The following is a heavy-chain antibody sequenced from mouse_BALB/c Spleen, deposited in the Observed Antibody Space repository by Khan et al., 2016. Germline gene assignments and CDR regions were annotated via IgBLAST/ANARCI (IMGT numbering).Heavy chain of an antibody. CDR2: IRSGGST. Sequence: VELVESGPGLVQPSQSLSITCTVSGFSLISYGVHWVRQSPGKGMEWTGEIRSGGSTDYNAAFISRLSISKDNSKSQVFFKMNSLQVDDTAIYNCSPHAFYFDFSCQRTTLTVSS. V-gene: IGHV2-4-1*01. J-gene: IGHJ2*01. CDR1: GFSLISYG. CDR3: SPHAFYFDF. D-gene: IGHD6-1*01.